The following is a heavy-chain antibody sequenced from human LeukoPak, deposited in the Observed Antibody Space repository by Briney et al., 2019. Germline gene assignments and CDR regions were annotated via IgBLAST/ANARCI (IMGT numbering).Heavy chain of an antibody. D-gene: IGHD3-22*01. CDR3: AREGQEYYYDSSGYVY. V-gene: IGHV4-39*07. J-gene: IGHJ4*02. Sequence: SETLSLTCTVSGGSISSSSYYWSWIRQPPGKGLEWIGEINHSGSTNYNPSLKSRVTISVDTSKNQFSLKLSSVTAADTAVYYCAREGQEYYYDSSGYVYWGQGTLVTVSS. CDR1: GGSISSSSYY. CDR2: INHSGST.